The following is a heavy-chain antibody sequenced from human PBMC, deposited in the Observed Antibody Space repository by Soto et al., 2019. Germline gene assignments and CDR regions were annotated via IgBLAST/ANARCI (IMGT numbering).Heavy chain of an antibody. V-gene: IGHV3-30*04. Sequence: QVQLVESGGGVVQPGRSLRLSCAASGFIFSTYAMHWVRQAPGKGLEWVTFISYDGRNKYYADSVKDRFTISRDNSTNSLYLLMNSLRTEDTAVYYCAREYDSSGYGYDAFDIWGQGTMVTVSS. CDR3: AREYDSSGYGYDAFDI. D-gene: IGHD3-22*01. CDR2: ISYDGRNK. J-gene: IGHJ3*02. CDR1: GFIFSTYA.